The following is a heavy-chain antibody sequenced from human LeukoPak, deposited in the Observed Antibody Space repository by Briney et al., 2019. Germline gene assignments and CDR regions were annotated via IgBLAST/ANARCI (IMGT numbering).Heavy chain of an antibody. CDR3: ATVKIRGYSSYYFDY. D-gene: IGHD5-18*01. V-gene: IGHV1-46*01. Sequence: ASVKVSCYASEYTFTSYYMHWVRQAPGQGLEWMGIIDPSGGSTSYAQKFQGRVTMTRDMSTSTVYMELSSLRSEDTAVYYCATVKIRGYSSYYFDYWGQGTLVTVSS. CDR1: EYTFTSYY. CDR2: IDPSGGST. J-gene: IGHJ4*02.